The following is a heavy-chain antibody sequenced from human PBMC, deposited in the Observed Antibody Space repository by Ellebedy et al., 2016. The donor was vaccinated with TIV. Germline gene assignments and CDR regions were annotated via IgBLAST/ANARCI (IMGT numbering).Heavy chain of an antibody. CDR1: GFTFGDFA. D-gene: IGHD1-7*01. CDR2: IGSKGYGGTT. CDR3: TREAANWNYPYYYYNGMDV. V-gene: IGHV3-49*04. J-gene: IGHJ6*02. Sequence: GESLKISXTASGFTFGDFAIGWVRQAPGKGLEWVGFIGSKGYGGTTQYAASVKGRFTISRDDSKSIAYLQMNSLKTEDTALYYCTREAANWNYPYYYYNGMDVWGQGTTVTVSS.